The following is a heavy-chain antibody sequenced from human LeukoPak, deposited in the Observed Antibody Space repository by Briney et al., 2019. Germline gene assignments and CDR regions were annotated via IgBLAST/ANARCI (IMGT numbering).Heavy chain of an antibody. CDR3: ARGTTVLKTFDY. CDR2: IYTSGST. V-gene: IGHV4-61*02. Sequence: SSETLSLTCTVSGGSISSGSCYWSWIRQPAGKGLEWIGRIYTSGSTNYNPSLKSRVTISVDTSKNQFSLKLSSVTAADTAVYYCARGTTVLKTFDYWGQGTLVTVSS. CDR1: GGSISSGSCY. D-gene: IGHD4-17*01. J-gene: IGHJ4*02.